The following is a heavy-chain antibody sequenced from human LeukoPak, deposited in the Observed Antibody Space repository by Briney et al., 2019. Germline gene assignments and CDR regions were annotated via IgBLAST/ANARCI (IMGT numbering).Heavy chain of an antibody. D-gene: IGHD5/OR15-5a*01. CDR2: IIPIFGTA. Sequence: GASVRVSCKASGGPFSCYVINWVRQAPGQGLEWVGKIIPIFGTANYAQKFQGRVTITTDESTRTAYMELTGLRSDDTAVYYCARGDMDKRLTAVSVHSGPRTLVTVSS. CDR3: ARGDMDKRLTAVSVH. J-gene: IGHJ4*02. V-gene: IGHV1-69*05. CDR1: GGPFSCYV.